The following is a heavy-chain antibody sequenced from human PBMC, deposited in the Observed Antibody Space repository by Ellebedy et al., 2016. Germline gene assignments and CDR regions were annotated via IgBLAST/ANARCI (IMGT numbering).Heavy chain of an antibody. J-gene: IGHJ2*01. V-gene: IGHV1-3*01. CDR3: ARDPQWELDRVYWYFDL. CDR1: GYTFTSYA. CDR2: INAGNGNT. Sequence: ASVKVSCKASGYTFTSYAMHWVRQAPGQRLEWMGWINAGNGNTKYSQKFQGRVTITRDTSASTAYMELSSLRSEDTAVYYCARDPQWELDRVYWYFDLWGRGTLVTVSS. D-gene: IGHD1-26*01.